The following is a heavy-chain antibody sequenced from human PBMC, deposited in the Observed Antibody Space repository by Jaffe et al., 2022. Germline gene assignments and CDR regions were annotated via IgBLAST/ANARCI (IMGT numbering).Heavy chain of an antibody. V-gene: IGHV4-61*02. CDR3: ARAVDTAMGLRDYFDY. D-gene: IGHD5-18*01. CDR1: GGSISSGSYY. Sequence: QVQLQESGPGLVKPSQTLSLTCTVSGGSISSGSYYWSWIRQPAGKGLEWIGRIYTSGSTNYNPSLKSRVTISVDTSKNQFSLKLSSVTAADTAVYYCARAVDTAMGLRDYFDYWGQGTLVTVSS. CDR2: IYTSGST. J-gene: IGHJ4*02.